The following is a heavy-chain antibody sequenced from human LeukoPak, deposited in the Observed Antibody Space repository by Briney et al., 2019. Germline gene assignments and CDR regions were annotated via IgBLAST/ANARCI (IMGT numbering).Heavy chain of an antibody. CDR3: ARIGYSTSWANFDY. J-gene: IGHJ4*02. D-gene: IGHD6-13*01. V-gene: IGHV3-30*19. Sequence: TGTSLRLSCAASRFTFRNYGMQSVRQAPAKGLGREASNRTDEGEKYRADSVQGRFSISRDNSKNTLYLQMDSLRAEDTALYYCARIGYSTSWANFDYWGQGTLVTVSS. CDR1: RFTFRNYG. CDR2: NRTDEGEK.